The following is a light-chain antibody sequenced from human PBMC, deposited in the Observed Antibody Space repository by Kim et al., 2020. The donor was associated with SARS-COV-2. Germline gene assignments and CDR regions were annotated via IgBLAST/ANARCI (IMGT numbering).Light chain of an antibody. V-gene: IGLV3-19*01. CDR1: SLRSYY. CDR2: GKN. CDR3: NSRDSIVNPLLYV. J-gene: IGLJ1*01. Sequence: SSELTQDPAVSVALGQTVRITCQGDSLRSYYASWYQQKPGQAPVLVIYGKNNRPSGIPDRFSGSSSGNTASLTIPGAQAEDEADYYCNSRDSIVNPLLYV.